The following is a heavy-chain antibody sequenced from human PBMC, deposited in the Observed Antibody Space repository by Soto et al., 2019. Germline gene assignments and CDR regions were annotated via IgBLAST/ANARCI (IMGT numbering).Heavy chain of an antibody. D-gene: IGHD1-1*01. Sequence: QVQLVESGGGVVQPGRSLRLSCAASGFTFSSYGMHWVRQAPGKGLEWVAVIWYDGSNKYYADSVKGRFTISRDNSKNRRYLHMNNLRVADTSVAYSQRDLGRNDYVRNWFDPWGQVTLITVS. CDR3: QRDLGRNDYVRNWFDP. V-gene: IGHV3-33*01. J-gene: IGHJ5*02. CDR1: GFTFSSYG. CDR2: IWYDGSNK.